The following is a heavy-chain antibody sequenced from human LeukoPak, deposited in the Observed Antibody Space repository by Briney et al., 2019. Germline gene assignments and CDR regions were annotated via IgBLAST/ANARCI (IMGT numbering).Heavy chain of an antibody. CDR1: GFTFSNAW. J-gene: IGHJ4*02. D-gene: IGHD6-19*01. CDR2: IKSKTDGGTT. CDR3: TTVTSQWLVYYFDY. Sequence: GGSLRLSCAASGFTFSNAWMSWVRQAPGKGLEWVGRIKSKTDGGTTDYAAPVQGRFTISRDDSKNTLYLQMNSLKTEDTAVYYCTTVTSQWLVYYFDYWGQGTLVTVSS. V-gene: IGHV3-15*01.